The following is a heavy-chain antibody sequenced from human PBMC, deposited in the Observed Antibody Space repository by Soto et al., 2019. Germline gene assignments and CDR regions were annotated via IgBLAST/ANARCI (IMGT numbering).Heavy chain of an antibody. Sequence: ASVKVSCKASGGTFSSYAISWVRQAPGQGLEWMGGIIPIFGTANYAQKFQGRVTITADESTSTAYMELSSLRSEDTAVYYCARALGLFYGMDVWGQGTTVTVSS. CDR1: GGTFSSYA. CDR2: IIPIFGTA. V-gene: IGHV1-69*13. CDR3: ARALGLFYGMDV. J-gene: IGHJ6*02. D-gene: IGHD3-22*01.